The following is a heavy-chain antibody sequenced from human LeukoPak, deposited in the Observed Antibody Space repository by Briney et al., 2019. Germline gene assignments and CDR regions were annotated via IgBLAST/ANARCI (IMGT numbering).Heavy chain of an antibody. J-gene: IGHJ4*02. V-gene: IGHV3-30-3*01. CDR3: ASSWELLY. D-gene: IGHD1-26*01. CDR2: ISYDGSNK. CDR1: GFTFSSYA. Sequence: GGSLRLSCAASGFTFSSYAMHWVRQAPGKGLEWVAVISYDGSNKYYADSVKGRFTISRDSSKNTLYLQMNSLRAEDTAVYYCASSWELLYWGQGTLVTVSS.